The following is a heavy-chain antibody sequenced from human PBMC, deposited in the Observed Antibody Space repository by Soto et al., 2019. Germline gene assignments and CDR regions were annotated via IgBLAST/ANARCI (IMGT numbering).Heavy chain of an antibody. Sequence: SETLSLTCTVSGGSISSGDYYWSWIRQPPGKGLEWIGYIYYSGSTYYNPSLKSRVTISVDTSKNQFSLKLSSVTAADTAVYYCARAVPDCTNGVCYGEFDYWGQGTLVTVSS. CDR2: IYYSGST. D-gene: IGHD2-8*01. V-gene: IGHV4-30-4*01. CDR1: GGSISSGDYY. J-gene: IGHJ4*02. CDR3: ARAVPDCTNGVCYGEFDY.